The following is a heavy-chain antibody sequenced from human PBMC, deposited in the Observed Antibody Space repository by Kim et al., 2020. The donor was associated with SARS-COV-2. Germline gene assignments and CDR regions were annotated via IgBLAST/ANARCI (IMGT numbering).Heavy chain of an antibody. CDR1: GFTVSSNY. Sequence: GGSLRLSCAASGFTVSSNYMSWVRQAPGKGLEWVSVIYSGGSTYYADSVKGRFTISRDNSKNTLYLQMNSLRAEDTAVYYCARDKPPYGSGSYYINYYYGMDV. J-gene: IGHJ6*01. CDR3: ARDKPPYGSGSYYINYYYGMDV. D-gene: IGHD3-10*01. V-gene: IGHV3-66*01. CDR2: IYSGGST.